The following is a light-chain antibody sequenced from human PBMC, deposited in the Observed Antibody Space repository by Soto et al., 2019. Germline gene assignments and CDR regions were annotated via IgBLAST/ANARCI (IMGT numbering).Light chain of an antibody. CDR2: DNT. J-gene: IGLJ2*01. CDR1: NSNIGADYG. Sequence: QSVLTQPPSVTGAPGQRVTISCTGSNSNIGADYGVHWYQQFPETAPKLLIYDNTNRPSGVPDRFSGSKSGTSGSLAITGLQAEDEADYFCQSYDGTLTGVIFGGGTQLTVL. CDR3: QSYDGTLTGVI. V-gene: IGLV1-40*01.